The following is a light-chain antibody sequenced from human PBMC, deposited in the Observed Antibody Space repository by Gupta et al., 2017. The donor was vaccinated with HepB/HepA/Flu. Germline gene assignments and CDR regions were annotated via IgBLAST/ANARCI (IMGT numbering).Light chain of an antibody. Sequence: DIVMTHSRHSLAVSLGEKATINCKSCQSFLASSNNQNYLAWYQQKPGQPPKVLIYWACTRECRVPDRFSGRGSWTXFTLTIXSRQAEDVAVYYCQQEDSSPYAFGXGTKLEIK. V-gene: IGKV4-1*01. J-gene: IGKJ2*01. CDR2: WAC. CDR1: QSFLASSNNQNY. CDR3: QQEDSSPYA.